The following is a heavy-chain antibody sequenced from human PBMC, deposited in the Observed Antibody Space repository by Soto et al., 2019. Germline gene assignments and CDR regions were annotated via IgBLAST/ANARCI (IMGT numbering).Heavy chain of an antibody. J-gene: IGHJ4*02. V-gene: IGHV3-23*01. D-gene: IGHD3-10*02. CDR1: GFPFSDSA. CDR3: VKGLYVRGVTGDY. CDR2: ITATDGST. Sequence: EVQLLESGGGVAQPGGSLRVSCAASGFPFSDSAMSWVRQAPGKGLEWVSIITATDGSTYYADSVKGRFTISRDDAKNTLHLQMNSLRVEDTAVYYCVKGLYVRGVTGDYWGQGTLVTVSS.